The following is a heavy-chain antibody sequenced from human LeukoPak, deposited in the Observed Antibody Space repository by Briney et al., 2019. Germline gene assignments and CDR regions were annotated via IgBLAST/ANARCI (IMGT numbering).Heavy chain of an antibody. CDR1: GFTFSTYS. J-gene: IGHJ4*02. Sequence: GGSLRLSCAASGFTFSTYSMNWVRQAPGKGLEWVSYISSSSSTIYYADSVKGRFTISRDNAKNSLYLQMNSLRGEDTAVYYCARERWYNSGWSGGNSFDYWGQGTLVIVSS. CDR3: ARERWYNSGWSGGNSFDY. CDR2: ISSSSSTI. D-gene: IGHD6-19*01. V-gene: IGHV3-48*01.